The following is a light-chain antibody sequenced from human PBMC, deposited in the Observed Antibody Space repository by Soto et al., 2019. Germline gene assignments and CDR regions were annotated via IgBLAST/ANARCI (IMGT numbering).Light chain of an antibody. V-gene: IGLV2-23*01. CDR2: EGS. CDR3: CSFAGSSPWV. J-gene: IGLJ3*02. Sequence: QSALPQPASLSGSPGQSITISCTGTSSDVGSYNLVSWYQQHPGKAPKLMIYEGSKRPSGVSNRFSGSKSGNTASLTISGLQAEDEADYYCCSFAGSSPWVFGGGTKLTVL. CDR1: SSDVGSYNL.